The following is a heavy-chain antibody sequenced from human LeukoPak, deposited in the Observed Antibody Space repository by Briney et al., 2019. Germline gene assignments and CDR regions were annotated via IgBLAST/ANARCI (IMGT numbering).Heavy chain of an antibody. J-gene: IGHJ4*02. CDR2: IYHSGST. CDR3: ARWIAVAGPTDY. CDR1: GYSISSGYY. V-gene: IGHV4-38-2*01. D-gene: IGHD6-19*01. Sequence: SATLSLTCAVSGYSISSGYYWGWIRQPPGKGLEWIGNIYHSGSTYYNPSLKSRVTISVDTSKNQFSLKVSSVNAADTAVYYCARWIAVAGPTDYWGQGTLVTVSS.